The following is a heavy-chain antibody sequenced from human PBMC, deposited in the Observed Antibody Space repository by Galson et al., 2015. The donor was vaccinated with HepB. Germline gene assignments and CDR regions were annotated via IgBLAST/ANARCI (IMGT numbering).Heavy chain of an antibody. CDR1: GFTFSSYG. J-gene: IGHJ6*03. V-gene: IGHV3-33*01. D-gene: IGHD6-13*01. CDR3: ARSLAAAGTRYYYYYMDV. CDR2: IWYDGSNK. Sequence: SLRLSCAASGFTFSSYGMHWVRQAPGKGLEWVAVIWYDGSNKYYADTVKGRFTITRDNSKNTLYLKMNSLRAEDTAVYYCARSLAAAGTRYYYYYMDVWGKGTTVTVSS.